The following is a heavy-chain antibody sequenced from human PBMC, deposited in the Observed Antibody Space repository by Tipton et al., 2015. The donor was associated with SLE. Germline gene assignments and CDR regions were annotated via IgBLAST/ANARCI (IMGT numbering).Heavy chain of an antibody. D-gene: IGHD6-19*01. Sequence: TLSLTCAVYGGSFSNYYWSWIRQPPGKGLEWIGEINHSGSTNYNPSLKSRVTISVDTSKNQFSLKMSSVTAADTAVYYCARGGSGWYPDAFDIRGQGTKVTVSS. CDR3: ARGGSGWYPDAFDI. CDR2: INHSGST. V-gene: IGHV4-34*01. CDR1: GGSFSNYY. J-gene: IGHJ3*02.